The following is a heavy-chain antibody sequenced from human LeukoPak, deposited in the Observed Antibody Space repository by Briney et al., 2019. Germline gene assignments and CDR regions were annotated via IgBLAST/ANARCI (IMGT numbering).Heavy chain of an antibody. CDR2: IWYDGSNK. Sequence: GGSLRLSCAASGFTFSSYGMHWVRQAPGKGLEWVAVIWYDGSNKYYADSVKGRFTISRDNSKNTLYLQMNSLRAEDTAVYYCARDLSAAFGPSDYWGQGTLVTVSS. V-gene: IGHV3-33*01. CDR3: ARDLSAAFGPSDY. J-gene: IGHJ4*02. D-gene: IGHD3-16*01. CDR1: GFTFSSYG.